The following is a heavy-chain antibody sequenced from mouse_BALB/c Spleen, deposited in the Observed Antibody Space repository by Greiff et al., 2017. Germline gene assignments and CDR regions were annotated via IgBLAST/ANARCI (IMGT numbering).Heavy chain of an antibody. CDR2: ISSGGST. D-gene: IGHD1-1*01. V-gene: IGHV5-6-5*01. J-gene: IGHJ2*01. CDR3: ARGYYYGSFDD. Sequence: EVQLVESGGGLVKPGGSLKLSCAASGFTFSSYAMSWVRQTPEKRLEWVASISSGGSTYYPDSVKGRFTISRDNAMNILYLQMSSLRSEDTAMYYCARGYYYGSFDDWGQGTTLTVAS. CDR1: GFTFSSYA.